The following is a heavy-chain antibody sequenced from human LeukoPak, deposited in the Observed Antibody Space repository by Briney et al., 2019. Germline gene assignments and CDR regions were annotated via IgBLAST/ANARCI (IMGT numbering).Heavy chain of an antibody. D-gene: IGHD5-24*01. Sequence: TGRSLRLSCVASGFTFSSYGMDWVRQAPGKGLEWVAVISPDGSYKNNVDSVKGRFTISRDNSKNTLYLQMNSLRPEDTGVYYCAKDQETATVFDYWGQGTLVTVSS. CDR1: GFTFSSYG. CDR3: AKDQETATVFDY. CDR2: ISPDGSYK. J-gene: IGHJ4*02. V-gene: IGHV3-30*18.